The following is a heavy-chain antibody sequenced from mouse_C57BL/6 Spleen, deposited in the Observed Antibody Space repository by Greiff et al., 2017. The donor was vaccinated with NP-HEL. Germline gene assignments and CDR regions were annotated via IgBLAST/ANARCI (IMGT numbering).Heavy chain of an antibody. D-gene: IGHD1-1*01. CDR2: ISSGSSTI. V-gene: IGHV5-17*01. Sequence: EVMLVESGGGLVKPGGSLKLSCAASGFTFSDYGMHWVRQAPEKGLEWVAYISSGSSTIYYADPVKGRFTISRDNAKNTLFLQMTSLRSEDTAMYYCATIGGFYGSSYTYDYWGQGTTLTVSS. CDR3: ATIGGFYGSSYTYDY. CDR1: GFTFSDYG. J-gene: IGHJ2*01.